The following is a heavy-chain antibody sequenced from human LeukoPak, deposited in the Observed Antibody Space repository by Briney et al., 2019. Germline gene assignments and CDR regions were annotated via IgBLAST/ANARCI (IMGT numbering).Heavy chain of an antibody. D-gene: IGHD3-22*01. J-gene: IGHJ4*02. Sequence: GGSLRLSCAASGFTFTTYWMSWVRQAPGKGLEWVANIKQDGTEKYYVDSVKGRFTISRDNAKNSLYLQMNSLRAEDTAVYYCARDKQLTYYYDSTGYAYWGQGTLVTVSS. V-gene: IGHV3-7*01. CDR1: GFTFTTYW. CDR3: ARDKQLTYYYDSTGYAY. CDR2: IKQDGTEK.